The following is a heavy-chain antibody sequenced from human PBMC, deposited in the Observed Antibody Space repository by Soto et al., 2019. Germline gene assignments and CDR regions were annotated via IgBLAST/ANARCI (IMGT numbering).Heavy chain of an antibody. CDR2: ISGSGGST. D-gene: IGHD3-22*01. J-gene: IGHJ4*02. CDR3: AKDTGSSGYNY. CDR1: GFTFSSYA. Sequence: GGSLRLSCAASGFTFSSYAMSWVRQAPGKGLEWVSAISGSGGSTYYADSVKGRFTISRDNSKDTLYLQMNSLRAEDTAVYYCAKDTGSSGYNYWGQGTLVTVSS. V-gene: IGHV3-23*01.